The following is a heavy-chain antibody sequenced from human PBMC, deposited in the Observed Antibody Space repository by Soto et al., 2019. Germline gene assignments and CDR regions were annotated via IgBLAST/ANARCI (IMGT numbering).Heavy chain of an antibody. CDR2: ISAYNGNT. J-gene: IGHJ3*02. CDR1: GYTFTSYG. D-gene: IGHD2-15*01. V-gene: IGHV1-18*01. CDR3: ARDQFSVAATIPDAFDI. Sequence: ASVKVSCKASGYTFTSYGISWVRQAPGQGLERMGWISAYNGNTNYAQKLQGRVTMTTDASTSTAYMELRSLRSDDTSVYYCARDQFSVAATIPDAFDIWGQGTMVTVSS.